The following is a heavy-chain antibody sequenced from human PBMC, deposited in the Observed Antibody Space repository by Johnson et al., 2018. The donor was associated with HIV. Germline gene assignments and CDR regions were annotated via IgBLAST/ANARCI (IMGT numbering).Heavy chain of an antibody. Sequence: RLSCAASGFTFSSYAMHWVRQAPGKGLEWVSGINWNGGSTGYADSVKGRFTISRDNAKNSLYLQMNSLRAEDTALYYCARASAATKGNAFDIWGQGTMVTVSS. CDR1: GFTFSSYA. CDR2: INWNGGST. V-gene: IGHV3-20*04. J-gene: IGHJ3*02. CDR3: ARASAATKGNAFDI. D-gene: IGHD1-26*01.